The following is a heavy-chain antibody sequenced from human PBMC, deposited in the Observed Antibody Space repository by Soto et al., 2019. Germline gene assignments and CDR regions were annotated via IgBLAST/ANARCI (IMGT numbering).Heavy chain of an antibody. CDR1: GFTFSSYS. Sequence: GGSLRLSCAASGFTFSSYSMNWVRQAPGKGLEWVSSISSSSSYIYYADSVKGRFTISRDNAKNSLYLQMNSLRAEDTAVYYCARNQDIVLMVYAPTTLYYMDVWGKGTTVTVSS. CDR2: ISSSSSYI. CDR3: ARNQDIVLMVYAPTTLYYMDV. V-gene: IGHV3-21*01. J-gene: IGHJ6*03. D-gene: IGHD2-8*01.